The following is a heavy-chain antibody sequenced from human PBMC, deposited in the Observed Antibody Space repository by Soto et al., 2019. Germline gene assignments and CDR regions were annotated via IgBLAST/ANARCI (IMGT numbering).Heavy chain of an antibody. Sequence: SVKVSCKASGGTFSSYAISWVRQAPGQGLEWMGGIIPIFGTANYAQKFQGRVTITADESTSTAYMELSSLRSEDTAVYYCARSSGGYNSNYYYYGMDVWGQGTTVTVS. J-gene: IGHJ6*02. CDR2: IIPIFGTA. D-gene: IGHD6-25*01. CDR1: GGTFSSYA. CDR3: ARSSGGYNSNYYYYGMDV. V-gene: IGHV1-69*13.